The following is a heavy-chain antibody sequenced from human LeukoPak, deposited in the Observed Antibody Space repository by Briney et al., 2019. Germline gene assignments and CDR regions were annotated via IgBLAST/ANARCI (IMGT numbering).Heavy chain of an antibody. Sequence: GGSLRLSCAASGFTFSSYGMHWVRQAPGKGLEWVSFIRYDGSNKYYADSVKGRFTISRDNSKNTLYLQMNSLRAEDTAVYYCARSPPLGYCSGGSCYALYYFDYWGQGTLVTVSS. CDR3: ARSPPLGYCSGGSCYALYYFDY. V-gene: IGHV3-30*02. CDR2: IRYDGSNK. D-gene: IGHD2-15*01. CDR1: GFTFSSYG. J-gene: IGHJ4*02.